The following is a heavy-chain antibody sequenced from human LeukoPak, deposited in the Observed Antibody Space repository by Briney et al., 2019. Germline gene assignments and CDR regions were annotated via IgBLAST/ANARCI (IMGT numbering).Heavy chain of an antibody. CDR1: GGTFSSYA. V-gene: IGHV1-69*13. Sequence: SVKVSCKASGGTFSSYAISWVRQAPGQGLEWMGGIIPIFGTANYAQKFQGRVTITADESTSTAYMELSSLRSEDTAVYYCASPSYSSSWYASLGYWGQGTLVTVSS. J-gene: IGHJ4*02. D-gene: IGHD6-13*01. CDR3: ASPSYSSSWYASLGY. CDR2: IIPIFGTA.